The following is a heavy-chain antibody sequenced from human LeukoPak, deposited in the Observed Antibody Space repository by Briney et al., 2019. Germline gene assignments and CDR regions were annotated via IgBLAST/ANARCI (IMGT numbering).Heavy chain of an antibody. V-gene: IGHV4-4*02. Sequence: SETLTLTCAVSGGFISGSDCWWTWVRQPPGKGLEWIGEIHHTGSTKYSPSLKSRVTISLGKSKNQFSLTLTSVTAADTAMYYCATRYSVWPKWGPGTLVTVSS. CDR2: IHHTGST. CDR1: GGFISGSDCW. J-gene: IGHJ4*02. CDR3: ATRYSVWPK. D-gene: IGHD5/OR15-5a*01.